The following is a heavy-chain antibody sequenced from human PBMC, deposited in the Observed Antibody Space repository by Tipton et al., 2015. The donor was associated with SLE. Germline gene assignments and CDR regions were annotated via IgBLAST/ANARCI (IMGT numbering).Heavy chain of an antibody. D-gene: IGHD2-21*02. CDR1: GGSISSSSYY. CDR3: ARGMVTWRGAIVGVDV. J-gene: IGHJ6*02. Sequence: TLSLTCTVSGGSISSSSYYWSWIRQPAGKGLEWIGRVHISGGTHYNPSLESRVTISEDTSKNQFSLILTSVTAADTAVYYCARGMVTWRGAIVGVDVWGQGTTVNVSS. CDR2: VHISGGT. V-gene: IGHV4-61*02.